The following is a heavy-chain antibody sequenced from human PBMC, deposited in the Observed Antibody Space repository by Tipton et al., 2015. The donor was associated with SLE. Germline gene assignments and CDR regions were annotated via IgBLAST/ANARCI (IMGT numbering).Heavy chain of an antibody. Sequence: GLVKPSETLSLTCTVSGGSISSYYWGWIRQPPGKGLEWIGSIYYSGSTYYNPSLKSRVTISVDTSKNQFSLKLSSVTAADTAVYYCARFRYYDLLYYFDYWGQGTLVTVSS. CDR1: GGSISSYY. CDR2: IYYSGST. D-gene: IGHD3-3*01. CDR3: ARFRYYDLLYYFDY. J-gene: IGHJ4*02. V-gene: IGHV4-39*07.